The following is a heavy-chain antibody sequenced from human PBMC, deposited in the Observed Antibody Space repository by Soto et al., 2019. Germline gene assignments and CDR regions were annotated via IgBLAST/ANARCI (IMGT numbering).Heavy chain of an antibody. CDR1: GDSVSSNSAA. CDR2: TYYRSKWYN. J-gene: IGHJ6*02. CDR3: ARSTESHLLLSGMDV. Sequence: SPTLSLTCAISGDSVSSNSAAWNWIRQSPSRGLEWLGRTYYRSKWYNDYAVSVKSRITINPDTSKNQFSLQLNSVTPADTAVYYCARSTESHLLLSGMDVWGQVTTVTVSS. V-gene: IGHV6-1*01. D-gene: IGHD2-21*01.